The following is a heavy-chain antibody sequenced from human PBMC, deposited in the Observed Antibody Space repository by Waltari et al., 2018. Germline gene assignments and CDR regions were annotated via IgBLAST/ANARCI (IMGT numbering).Heavy chain of an antibody. J-gene: IGHJ4*02. CDR2: VRRSGRT. V-gene: IGHV4-4*02. CDR1: GDSMSDSDG. Sequence: QLRLQESGPGLVKPSGTLSLTCGVSGDSMSDSDGWNWVRQPPGKGLEWIGQVRRSGRTNYSPSFASRVAVSVDSSKNEFSLRLTFATAADTAVYYCARDRGRGLYLDSWGPGTLVTV. CDR3: ARDRGRGLYLDS. D-gene: IGHD2-15*01.